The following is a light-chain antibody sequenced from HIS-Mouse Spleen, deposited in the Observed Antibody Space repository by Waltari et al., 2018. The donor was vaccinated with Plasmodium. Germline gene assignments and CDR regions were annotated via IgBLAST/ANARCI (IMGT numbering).Light chain of an antibody. CDR3: QQYNNWPRGT. Sequence: EIVMTQSPATLSVSPGERSPLPCRASQSVSSTLAWYQQKPGQAPRLLIYGASTRATGIPARFSGSGSGTEFTLTISSMQSEDFAVYYCQQYNNWPRGTFGQGTKVEIK. V-gene: IGKV3-15*01. J-gene: IGKJ1*01. CDR2: GAS. CDR1: QSVSST.